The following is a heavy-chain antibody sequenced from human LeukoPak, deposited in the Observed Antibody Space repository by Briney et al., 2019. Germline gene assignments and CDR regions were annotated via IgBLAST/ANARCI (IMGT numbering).Heavy chain of an antibody. J-gene: IGHJ4*02. CDR1: GFTFSSYA. CDR3: AKDGRSYSSGWYSDY. Sequence: GGSLRLFCAASGFTFSSYAMSWVRQAPGKGLEWVSAISGSGGSTYYADSVKGRFTISRDNSKNTLYLQMNSLRAEDTAVYYCAKDGRSYSSGWYSDYWGQGTLVTVSS. D-gene: IGHD6-19*01. CDR2: ISGSGGST. V-gene: IGHV3-23*01.